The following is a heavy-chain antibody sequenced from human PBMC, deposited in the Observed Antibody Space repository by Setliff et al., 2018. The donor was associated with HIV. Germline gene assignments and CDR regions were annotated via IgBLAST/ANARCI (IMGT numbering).Heavy chain of an antibody. Sequence: PSETLSLTCTVSGGSISSYYWGWIRQPAGKGLEWIGRMYSSGSTNYNPSLKSRVTMSVDTSRNQFSLRLNSVTAADTAVYYCVRPSLGIGGGSIFHNWGQGTLVTVSS. V-gene: IGHV4-4*07. CDR2: MYSSGST. D-gene: IGHD3-3*01. CDR3: VRPSLGIGGGSIFHN. J-gene: IGHJ4*02. CDR1: GGSISSYY.